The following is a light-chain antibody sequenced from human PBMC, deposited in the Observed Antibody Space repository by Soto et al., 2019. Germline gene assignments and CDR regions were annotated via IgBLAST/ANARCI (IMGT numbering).Light chain of an antibody. CDR3: SSYAGGTNMV. CDR1: SSDVGGYNY. J-gene: IGLJ1*01. CDR2: EVS. V-gene: IGLV2-8*01. Sequence: QSVLTQRPSASGSPGQSVTISCTGTSSDVGGYNYVSWYQQHPGKAPKLMIYEVSKRPSGVPDRFSGSKSGNTASLTVSGLQAEDEADYYCSSYAGGTNMVFGTGTKVTVL.